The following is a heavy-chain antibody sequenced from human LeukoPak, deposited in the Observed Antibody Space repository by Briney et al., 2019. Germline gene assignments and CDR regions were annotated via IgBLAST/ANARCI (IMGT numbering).Heavy chain of an antibody. V-gene: IGHV3-33*01. Sequence: GGSLRLSCAASGFTFSSYGMHWVRQAPGKGLEWVAVIWYDGSNKYYADSVKGRFTISRDNAENSLYLQMNNLRDEDTAVYYCATGLRSSQDWGQGTLVTVSS. D-gene: IGHD6-13*01. CDR2: IWYDGSNK. CDR3: ATGLRSSQD. CDR1: GFTFSSYG. J-gene: IGHJ1*01.